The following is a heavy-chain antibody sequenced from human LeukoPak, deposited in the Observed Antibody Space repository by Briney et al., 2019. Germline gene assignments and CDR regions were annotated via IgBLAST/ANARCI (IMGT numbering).Heavy chain of an antibody. Sequence: GASVKVSCKASGDTFSSYAINWVRQAPGQGLEWMGGIIPLFNTVNYAQKFQGRGTITADKPTSTAYMELTSLRSEDTAVYYCVRAYCTNGVCYTFDYWGQGTLATVSS. V-gene: IGHV1-69*06. CDR3: VRAYCTNGVCYTFDY. D-gene: IGHD2-8*01. CDR1: GDTFSSYA. J-gene: IGHJ4*02. CDR2: IIPLFNTV.